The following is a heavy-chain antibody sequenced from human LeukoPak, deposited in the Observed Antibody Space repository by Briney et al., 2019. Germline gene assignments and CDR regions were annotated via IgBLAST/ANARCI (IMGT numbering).Heavy chain of an antibody. D-gene: IGHD3-10*01. CDR1: GYTFTGYY. CDR2: INPNSGGT. CDR3: ARGSLWFGELSGSFDY. Sequence: ASVKVSCKASGYTFTGYYMHWVRQAPGQGLEWMGWINPNSGGTNYAQKFQGRVTMTRDTSISTAYMELRSLRSDDTAVYYCARGSLWFGELSGSFDYWGQGTLVTVSS. J-gene: IGHJ4*02. V-gene: IGHV1-2*02.